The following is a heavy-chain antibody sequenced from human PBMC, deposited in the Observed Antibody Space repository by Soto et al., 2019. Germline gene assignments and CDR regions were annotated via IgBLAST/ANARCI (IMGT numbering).Heavy chain of an antibody. J-gene: IGHJ5*02. CDR3: AHRPTTTYYDFWSGYYPEPWFDP. Sequence: PSETLFLTCTVSGGSISSSSYYWGWIRQPPGKGLEWIGSIYYSGSTYYNPSLKSRVTISVDTSKNQFSLKLSSVTAADTAVYYCAHRPTTTYYDFWSGYYPEPWFDPWGQGTLVTVSS. CDR2: IYYSGST. CDR1: GGSISSSSYY. V-gene: IGHV4-39*07. D-gene: IGHD3-3*01.